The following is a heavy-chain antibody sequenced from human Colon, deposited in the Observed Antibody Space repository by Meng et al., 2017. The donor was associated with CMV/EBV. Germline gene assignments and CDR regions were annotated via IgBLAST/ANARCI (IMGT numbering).Heavy chain of an antibody. Sequence: GESLKISCAASGFTFSSYSMNWVRQAPGKGLEWVSSISSSSSYIYYADSVKGRFTISRDNAKNSLYLQMNSLRAEDTAVYYCARDRYRYCSSTSCYYYGMDVWGQGTTVTVSS. J-gene: IGHJ6*02. CDR1: GFTFSSYS. V-gene: IGHV3-21*01. CDR3: ARDRYRYCSSTSCYYYGMDV. D-gene: IGHD2-2*01. CDR2: ISSSSSYI.